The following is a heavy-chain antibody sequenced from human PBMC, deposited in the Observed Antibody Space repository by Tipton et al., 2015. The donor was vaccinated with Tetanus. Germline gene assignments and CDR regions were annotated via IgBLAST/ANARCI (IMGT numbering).Heavy chain of an antibody. CDR1: GASITTYH. CDR3: ARANNEFPKKGPFDS. J-gene: IGHJ4*02. D-gene: IGHD1-1*01. CDR2: IYYTGAT. Sequence: LRLSCTVSGASITTYHWSWLRQTPGRGLEWIGHIYYTGATSYNSSLQSRVTLSIDTSKNQFSLKMTSVTAADTAVYYCARANNEFPKKGPFDSWGRGSLVIVSS. V-gene: IGHV4-59*01.